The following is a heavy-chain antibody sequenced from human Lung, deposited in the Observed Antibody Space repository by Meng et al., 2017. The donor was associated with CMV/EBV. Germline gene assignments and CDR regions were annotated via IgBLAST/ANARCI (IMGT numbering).Heavy chain of an antibody. J-gene: IGHJ6*02. V-gene: IGHV3-13*01. D-gene: IGHD3-16*01. CDR2: IGTAGDT. CDR1: GFTFSSYD. Sequence: LTXXASGFTFSSYDMHWVRQATGKGLEWVSAIGTAGDTYYPGSVKGRFTISRENAKNSLYLQMNSLRAGDTAVYYCARARAGRGDYYYYGMDVWGQGXTVTVSS. CDR3: ARARAGRGDYYYYGMDV.